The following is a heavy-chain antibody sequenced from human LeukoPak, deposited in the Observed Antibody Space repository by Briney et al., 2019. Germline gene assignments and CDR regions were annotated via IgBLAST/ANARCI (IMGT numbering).Heavy chain of an antibody. CDR3: ASTKRFLPGY. CDR1: GGSISSSSYY. V-gene: IGHV4-39*07. J-gene: IGHJ4*02. Sequence: SETLSLTCTVSGGSISSSSYYWGWIRQPPGRGLEWIGSIYYSGSTYYNPSLKSRVTISVDTSKNQFSLKLSSVTAADTAVCYCASTKRFLPGYWGQGTLVTVSS. D-gene: IGHD3-3*01. CDR2: IYYSGST.